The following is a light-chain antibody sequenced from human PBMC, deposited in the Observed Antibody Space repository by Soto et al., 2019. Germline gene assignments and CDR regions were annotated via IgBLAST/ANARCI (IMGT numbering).Light chain of an antibody. Sequence: DIQMTQSPSTLSASVGDRVTLTCRASQTISTWLAWYQQKPGKAPKLLIYDASSLQTGVPSRFSGSGSGTEFTLTISSLQPDDFATYYCQQYHRYSYTFGQGTKLEIK. J-gene: IGKJ2*01. CDR3: QQYHRYSYT. V-gene: IGKV1-5*01. CDR1: QTISTW. CDR2: DAS.